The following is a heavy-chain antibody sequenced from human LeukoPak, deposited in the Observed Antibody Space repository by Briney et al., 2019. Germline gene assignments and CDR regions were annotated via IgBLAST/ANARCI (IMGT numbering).Heavy chain of an antibody. CDR1: GFTFSSYS. CDR3: ATGIAAAGTVY. V-gene: IGHV3-21*01. J-gene: IGHJ4*02. D-gene: IGHD6-13*01. CDR2: ISSSSSYI. Sequence: GGSLRLSCAASGFTFSSYSMNWVRQAPGKGLEWVSSISSSSSYIYYADSVKGRFTISRDNAKNSQYLQMNSLRAEDTAVYYCATGIAAAGTVYWGQGTLVTVSS.